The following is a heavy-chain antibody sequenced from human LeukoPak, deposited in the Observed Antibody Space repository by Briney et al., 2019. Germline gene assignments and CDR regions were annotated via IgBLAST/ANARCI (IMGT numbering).Heavy chain of an antibody. CDR2: ISYSGST. D-gene: IGHD6-25*01. CDR1: GGSISSYY. CDR3: ARDPRGQRYSDY. J-gene: IGHJ4*02. Sequence: SETLSLTCTVSGGSISSYYWSWIRQPPGKGLEWIGYISYSGSTNYNPSLKSRVTISLDTSKNQFSLKLSSVTAADTAMYYCARDPRGQRYSDYWGQGTLVTVSS. V-gene: IGHV4-59*01.